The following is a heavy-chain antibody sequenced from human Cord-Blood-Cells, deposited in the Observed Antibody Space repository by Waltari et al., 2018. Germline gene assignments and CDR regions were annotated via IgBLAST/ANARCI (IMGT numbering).Heavy chain of an antibody. Sequence: QVQLQQWGAGLLKPSETLSLTCAVYGGSFSGYYWSWIRQPPVKGLEWIGEINHSGSTNYNPSLKSRVTISVDTSKNQFSLKLSSVTAADTAVYYCARGGGSYYNWFDPWGQGTLVTVSS. V-gene: IGHV4-34*01. CDR1: GGSFSGYY. CDR2: INHSGST. CDR3: ARGGGSYYNWFDP. J-gene: IGHJ5*02. D-gene: IGHD1-26*01.